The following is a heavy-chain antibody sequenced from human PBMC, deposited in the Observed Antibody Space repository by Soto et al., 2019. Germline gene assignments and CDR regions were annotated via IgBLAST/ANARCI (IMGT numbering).Heavy chain of an antibody. CDR2: INPSGGST. J-gene: IGHJ4*02. CDR1: GYTFTSYY. D-gene: IGHD2-2*01. V-gene: IGHV1-46*01. Sequence: ASVKVSCKASGYTFTSYYMHWVRQAPGQGLEWMGIINPSGGSTSYAQKFQGRVTMTRDTSTSTVYMELSSLRSEDTAVYYCARDQGSEFWSGRPAAIGGEVYWGQGTLVTVSS. CDR3: ARDQGSEFWSGRPAAIGGEVY.